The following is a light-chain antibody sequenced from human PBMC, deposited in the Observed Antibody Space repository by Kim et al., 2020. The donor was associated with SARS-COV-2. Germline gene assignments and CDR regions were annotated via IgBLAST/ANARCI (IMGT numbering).Light chain of an antibody. V-gene: IGKV3-11*01. CDR3: QQRADWFT. CDR1: QSVDTY. Sequence: EIVLTQSPATLSLSPGERATLSCRASQSVDTYLVWYQQRPGQGPRLLIYDASYRAPGIPARFTGSGSGTDFTLTISSLEPEDFAVYYCQQRADWFTFGPGTKVDIK. J-gene: IGKJ3*01. CDR2: DAS.